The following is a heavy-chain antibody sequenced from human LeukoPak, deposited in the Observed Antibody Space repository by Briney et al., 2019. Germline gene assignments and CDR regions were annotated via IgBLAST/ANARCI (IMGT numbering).Heavy chain of an antibody. CDR3: ARGWYDWFDP. CDR1: GGSFSGYY. Sequence: SETLSLTCAVYGGSFSGYYWSWIRQPPGKGLEWIGEINHSGSTNYNPSLKSRVTISVDTSKNQFSLQLSSVTAADTAVYYCARGWYDWFDPWGQGTLVTVSS. V-gene: IGHV4-34*01. J-gene: IGHJ5*02. D-gene: IGHD6-13*01. CDR2: INHSGST.